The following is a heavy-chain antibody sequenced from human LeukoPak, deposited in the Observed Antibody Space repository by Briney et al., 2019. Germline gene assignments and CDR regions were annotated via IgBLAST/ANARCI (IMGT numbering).Heavy chain of an antibody. CDR3: ARDPADPDAFDI. V-gene: IGHV3-48*03. J-gene: IGHJ3*02. CDR2: ISSSGSTK. CDR1: GFTFSSYE. D-gene: IGHD6-19*01. Sequence: GGSLRLSCAASGFTFSSYEMNWVRQAPGKGLEWVSYISSSGSTKHYADSVKGRFTISRDNAKNSLYLQMNSLRAGDTAVYYCARDPADPDAFDIWGQGTMVTVSS.